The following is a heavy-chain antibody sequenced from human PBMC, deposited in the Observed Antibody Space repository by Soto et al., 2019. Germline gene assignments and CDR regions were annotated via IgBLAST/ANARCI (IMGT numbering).Heavy chain of an antibody. V-gene: IGHV4-31*03. J-gene: IGHJ6*02. Sequence: QVQLQESGPGLVKPSETLSLSCNVSGGSISSDDFFWSWVRQHPARGLEWIGYIYHSGTTYYNPSLQSRITISVDTSQNQFSLKWGSVTAAETAVYFCARDEDHGSGRSGGMDVWGQGTAVTVS. CDR3: ARDEDHGSGRSGGMDV. CDR2: IYHSGTT. CDR1: GGSISSDDFF. D-gene: IGHD3-10*01.